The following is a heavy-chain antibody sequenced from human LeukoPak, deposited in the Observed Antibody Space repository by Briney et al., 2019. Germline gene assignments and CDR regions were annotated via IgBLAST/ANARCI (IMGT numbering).Heavy chain of an antibody. CDR3: ARWLRFLEWFPYYYYYGMDV. CDR1: GYTFTGYD. J-gene: IGHJ6*02. Sequence: AASVKVSCKAYGYTFTGYDINLVRQATGQGLEWMGWMNPNSGNTGYAQKFQGRVTMTRNTSISTAYMELSSLRSEDTAVYYCARWLRFLEWFPYYYYYGMDVWGQGTTVTVSS. D-gene: IGHD3-3*01. V-gene: IGHV1-8*01. CDR2: MNPNSGNT.